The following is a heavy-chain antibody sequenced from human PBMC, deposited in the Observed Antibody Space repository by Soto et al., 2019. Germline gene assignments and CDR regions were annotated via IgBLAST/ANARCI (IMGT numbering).Heavy chain of an antibody. V-gene: IGHV1-69*13. J-gene: IGHJ4*02. Sequence: SVKVSCKASGGTFGSQGIAWVRQAPGQGLEWMGGFIAMLGTPTYAKKVQGRATISADESLTSSYLELRSLRSEDTGVYFCARGAMANFHYCGQGAVPTV. CDR2: FIAMLGTP. CDR3: ARGAMANFHY. D-gene: IGHD5-18*01. CDR1: GGTFGSQG.